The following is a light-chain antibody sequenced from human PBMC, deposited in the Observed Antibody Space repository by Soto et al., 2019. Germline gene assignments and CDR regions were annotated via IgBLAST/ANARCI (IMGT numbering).Light chain of an antibody. CDR2: GAS. CDR1: QSVSSN. Sequence: EIVMTQSPATLSLSPGERATLSCRASQSVSSNLAWYQQKPGQAPSLLIFGASTRATGIPARFSGSGSGTEFTLNISSLQSEDFATYYCQQYYSYPWTFGQGTKVDI. CDR3: QQYYSYPWT. V-gene: IGKV3-15*01. J-gene: IGKJ1*01.